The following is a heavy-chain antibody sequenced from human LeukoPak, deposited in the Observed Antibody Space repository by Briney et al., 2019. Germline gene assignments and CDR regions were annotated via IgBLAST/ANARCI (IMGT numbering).Heavy chain of an antibody. CDR3: ARDAYCSSTSCYVNGYYYGMDV. CDR2: IWYDGSNK. J-gene: IGHJ6*02. Sequence: GGSLRLSCAASGFTFSSYGMQWVRQAPGKGLEWVAVIWYDGSNKYYADSGKGRFTISRDNSKNTLYLQMNSLRAEDTAVYYCARDAYCSSTSCYVNGYYYGMDVWGQGTTVTVSS. CDR1: GFTFSSYG. V-gene: IGHV3-33*01. D-gene: IGHD2-2*01.